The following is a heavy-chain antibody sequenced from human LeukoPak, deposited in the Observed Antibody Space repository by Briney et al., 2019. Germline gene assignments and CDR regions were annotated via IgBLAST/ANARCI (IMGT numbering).Heavy chain of an antibody. J-gene: IGHJ4*02. CDR2: IYYSGST. Sequence: SETLSLTCTVSGGSISSYYWSWIRQPLGKGLEWIGYIYYSGSTNYNPSLKSRVTISVDTSKNQFSLKLSSVTAADTAVYYCARHRYSSGWSDYWGQGTLVTVSS. D-gene: IGHD6-19*01. CDR3: ARHRYSSGWSDY. V-gene: IGHV4-59*08. CDR1: GGSISSYY.